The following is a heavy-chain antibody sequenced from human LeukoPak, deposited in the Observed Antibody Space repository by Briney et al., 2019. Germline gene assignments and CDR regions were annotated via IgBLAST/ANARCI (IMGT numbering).Heavy chain of an antibody. V-gene: IGHV3-23*01. CDR1: GFTFSTYA. J-gene: IGHJ4*02. D-gene: IGHD4-17*01. Sequence: PGGSLRLSCAASGFTFSTYAVTWVRQAPGKGLEWVSSISGGGDNTYYADSVKGRFTISRDNSKNTLYLQTNSLRAEDTAGYYCAKGRNDYGDAALNYWGQGTLVTVSS. CDR2: ISGGGDNT. CDR3: AKGRNDYGDAALNY.